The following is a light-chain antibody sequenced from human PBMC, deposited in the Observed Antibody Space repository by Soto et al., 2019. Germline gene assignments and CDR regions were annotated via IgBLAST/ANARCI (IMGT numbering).Light chain of an antibody. CDR3: QQRSSFIFT. J-gene: IGKJ3*01. V-gene: IGKV3-11*01. CDR2: DAS. Sequence: EIVLTQSPATLSLSPGERATLSCRASQSVSSYLAWYQQKPGQAPRLLIYDASNRATGIPARFSGSGSGTDFTHTISSLEPEDFAVYYCQQRSSFIFTSGPGTKVDIK. CDR1: QSVSSY.